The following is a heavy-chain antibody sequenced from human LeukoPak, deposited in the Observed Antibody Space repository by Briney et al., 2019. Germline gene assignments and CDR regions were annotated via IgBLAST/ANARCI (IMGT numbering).Heavy chain of an antibody. Sequence: GRSLRLSCAASGFTFSSDVMHWVRQAPGKGLEWVAFIRYDVSNKYYADSVKGRLTIYRDNSKNTSYLQMNHLRADDTAVYYCAKGPYGAARPSWFDPWGQGTLVTVSS. V-gene: IGHV3-30*02. D-gene: IGHD6-6*01. J-gene: IGHJ5*02. CDR1: GFTFSSDV. CDR3: AKGPYGAARPSWFDP. CDR2: IRYDVSNK.